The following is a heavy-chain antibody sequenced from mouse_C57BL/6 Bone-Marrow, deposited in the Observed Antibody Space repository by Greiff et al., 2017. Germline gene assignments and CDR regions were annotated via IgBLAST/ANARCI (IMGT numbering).Heavy chain of an antibody. CDR1: GFTFSDYY. CDR3: ARHGLGRGGGFAY. J-gene: IGHJ3*01. Sequence: EVMLVESGGGLVQPGGSLKLSCAASGFTFSDYYMYWVRQTPEKRLEWVAYISNGGGSTYYPDTVKGRFTISRDNAKNTLYLQMSRLKSEDTAMYYCARHGLGRGGGFAYWGQGTLVTVSA. D-gene: IGHD4-1*01. CDR2: ISNGGGST. V-gene: IGHV5-12*01.